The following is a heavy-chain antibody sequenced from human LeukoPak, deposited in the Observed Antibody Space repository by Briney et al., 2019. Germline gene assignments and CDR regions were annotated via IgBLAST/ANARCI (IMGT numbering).Heavy chain of an antibody. Sequence: PSETLSLTCTVSGGSISSSSYYWGWIRQPPGKGLEWIGSIYYSGSTYYNPSLKSRVTISVDTSKNQFSLKLSSVTAADTAVYYCARHYTWIVRDDAFDIWGQGTMVTVS. CDR2: IYYSGST. CDR3: ARHYTWIVRDDAFDI. J-gene: IGHJ3*02. D-gene: IGHD1-20*01. V-gene: IGHV4-39*01. CDR1: GGSISSSSYY.